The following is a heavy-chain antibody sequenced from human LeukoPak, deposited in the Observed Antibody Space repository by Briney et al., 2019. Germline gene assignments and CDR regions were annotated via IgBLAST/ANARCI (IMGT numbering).Heavy chain of an antibody. D-gene: IGHD1-26*01. CDR2: IYPGDSDT. Sequence: GESLKISCQGSGYSFTSYWIGWVRQLPGKGLEWMGTIYPGDSDTRYSPSFQGQVTISADKSISTAYLQWSSLKASDTAMYYCARLDSGSYSYYYYYMDVWGRGTTVTVSS. CDR3: ARLDSGSYSYYYYYMDV. V-gene: IGHV5-51*01. CDR1: GYSFTSYW. J-gene: IGHJ6*03.